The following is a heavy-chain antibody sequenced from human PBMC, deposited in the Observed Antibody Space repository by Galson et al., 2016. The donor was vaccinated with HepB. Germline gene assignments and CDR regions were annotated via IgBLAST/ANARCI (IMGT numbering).Heavy chain of an antibody. CDR1: GYTFTAYW. J-gene: IGHJ5*02. CDR3: ARREEVGLRGLDT. D-gene: IGHD1-26*01. Sequence: QSGAEVKKPGDSLKISCQTSGYTFTAYWVVWVRQKPGEGLEWVGAIHPIDPDTKYSPSFQGRLSISADKSISTSFLQWESLQTSDTAIYYCARREEVGLRGLDTWGQGTLVAVSS. CDR2: IHPIDPDT. V-gene: IGHV5-51*01.